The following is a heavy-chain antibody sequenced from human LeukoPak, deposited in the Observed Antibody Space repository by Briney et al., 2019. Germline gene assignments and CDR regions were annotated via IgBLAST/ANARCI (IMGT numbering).Heavy chain of an antibody. D-gene: IGHD2-15*01. CDR1: GYTITGYY. V-gene: IGHV1-2*02. CDR2: INPNSGGT. Sequence: WASVNVSCKASGYTITGYYMHWVRHAPGQGHEWMGWINPNSGGTNYAQKFQGRVTMTRDTSMSTAYMELSRLRSDDTAVYYCVGGSGGGGELDYWGQGTLVTVSS. CDR3: VGGSGGGGELDY. J-gene: IGHJ4*02.